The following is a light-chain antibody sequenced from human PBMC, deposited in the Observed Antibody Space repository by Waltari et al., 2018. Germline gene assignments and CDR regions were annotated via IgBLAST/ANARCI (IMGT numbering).Light chain of an antibody. CDR3: MFWPSNVWV. J-gene: IGLJ3*02. CDR1: SYIHVGALD. CDR2: YKSGSGK. Sequence: QPVLTQPPSSSASPGESARLTCTLPSYIHVGALDPYLYLQTPGSPPRFLLYYKSGSGKAQGSGVPSRFSGSKDASANAGILLISGLQSEDEADYYGMFWPSNVWVFGGGTKLTVL. V-gene: IGLV5-37*01.